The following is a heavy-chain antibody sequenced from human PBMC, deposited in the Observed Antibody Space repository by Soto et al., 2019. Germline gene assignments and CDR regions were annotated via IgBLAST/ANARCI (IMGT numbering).Heavy chain of an antibody. CDR3: ARGGTIFGVVTQKAYYYYGMDV. Sequence: ASVKVSCKASGYTFTSYGISWVRQAPGQGLEWMGWISAYNGNTNYAQKLQGRVTMTTDTSTSTAYMELRSLRSDDTAVYYCARGGTIFGVVTQKAYYYYGMDVWGQGTTVTLSS. D-gene: IGHD3-3*01. J-gene: IGHJ6*02. CDR2: ISAYNGNT. V-gene: IGHV1-18*01. CDR1: GYTFTSYG.